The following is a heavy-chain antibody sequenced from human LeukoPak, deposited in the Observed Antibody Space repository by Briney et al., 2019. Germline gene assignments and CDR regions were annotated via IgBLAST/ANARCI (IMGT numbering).Heavy chain of an antibody. J-gene: IGHJ3*02. CDR1: GFTFSSYS. CDR3: ARAYYTAFDI. Sequence: PAGTLRLSCAAYGFTFSSYSMNWVRQAPGKGLEWVAGISSRSSNIYYPDSVKGGIIISSANAKKFSYLQMNSSTAEATAGYCCARAYYTAFDIWGQGTMVTVSS. D-gene: IGHD3-3*01. CDR2: ISSRSSNI. V-gene: IGHV3-21*01.